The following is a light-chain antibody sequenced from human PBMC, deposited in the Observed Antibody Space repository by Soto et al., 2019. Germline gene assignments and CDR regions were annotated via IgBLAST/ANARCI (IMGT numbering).Light chain of an antibody. CDR1: SSNIGAGYD. J-gene: IGLJ2*01. Sequence: QSVLTQPPSVSGAPGQRVTISCTGSSSNIGAGYDVHWYQQLPGTAPKLLIYGNSNRPSGVPDRFSVSKSGTSASLAITGLQAEDEADYYCQSYDSSLCGSVVFGGGTKLTVL. CDR2: GNS. CDR3: QSYDSSLCGSVV. V-gene: IGLV1-40*01.